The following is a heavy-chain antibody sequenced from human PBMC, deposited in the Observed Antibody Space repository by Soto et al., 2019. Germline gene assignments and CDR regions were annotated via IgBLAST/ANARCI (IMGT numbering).Heavy chain of an antibody. D-gene: IGHD3-22*01. Sequence: ASVKVSCKASGYTFTSYYMHWVRQAPGQGLEWMGIINPSGGSTSYAQKFQGRVTITRDMSTSTAYMELSSLRSEDTAVYYCAAGGSPYYYDSSGSIDYWGQGTLVTVSS. CDR3: AAGGSPYYYDSSGSIDY. CDR1: GYTFTSYY. CDR2: INPSGGST. V-gene: IGHV1-46*01. J-gene: IGHJ4*02.